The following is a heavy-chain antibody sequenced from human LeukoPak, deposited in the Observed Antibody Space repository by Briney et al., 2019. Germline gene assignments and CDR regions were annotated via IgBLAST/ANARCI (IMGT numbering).Heavy chain of an antibody. J-gene: IGHJ6*04. CDR3: AELGITMIGGV. D-gene: IGHD3-10*02. Sequence: GGSLRLSCAASGFTFSSYEMNWVRQAPGKGLEWVSYISSSGSTIYYADSVKGRFTIPRDNAKNSLYPQMNSLRAEGTAVYYCAELGITMIGGVWGKGTTVTISS. CDR2: ISSSGSTI. CDR1: GFTFSSYE. V-gene: IGHV3-48*03.